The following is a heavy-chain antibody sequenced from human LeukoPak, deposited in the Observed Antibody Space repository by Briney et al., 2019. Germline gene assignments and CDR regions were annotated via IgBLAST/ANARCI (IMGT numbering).Heavy chain of an antibody. CDR2: VSSTSSTI. CDR3: ARYDTRDARFENNYYYYYMDV. Sequence: GGSLRLSCAASGFSFSSYAMNWVRQAPQKGLEWISYVSSTSSTIYYADSVKGRFTISRDNAGNSLYLQMNSLRTEDTAIYYCARYDTRDARFENNYYYYYMDVWGKGTTVTVSS. CDR1: GFSFSSYA. D-gene: IGHD3-22*01. J-gene: IGHJ6*03. V-gene: IGHV3-48*04.